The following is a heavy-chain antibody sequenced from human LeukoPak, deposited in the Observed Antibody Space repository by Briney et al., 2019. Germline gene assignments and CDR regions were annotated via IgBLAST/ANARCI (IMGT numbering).Heavy chain of an antibody. CDR1: GFTFSSYW. CDR3: ARDAVAYDFWSGYYTLGAFDI. D-gene: IGHD3-3*01. V-gene: IGHV3-7*01. J-gene: IGHJ3*02. Sequence: PGGSLRLSCAASGFTFSSYWMSWVRQAPGKGLEWVANIKRDGSEKYYVDSVKGRFTISRDNAKNSLYLQMNSLRAEDTAVYYCARDAVAYDFWSGYYTLGAFDIWGQGTMVTVSS. CDR2: IKRDGSEK.